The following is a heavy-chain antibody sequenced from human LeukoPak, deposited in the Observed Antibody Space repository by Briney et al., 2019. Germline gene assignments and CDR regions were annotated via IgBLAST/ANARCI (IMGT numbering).Heavy chain of an antibody. J-gene: IGHJ5*02. V-gene: IGHV5-51*01. CDR2: IYPGDSDT. D-gene: IGHD6-13*01. Sequence: GESLKISCKGSGYSFTSYWIGWVRQMPGKGLERMGIIYPGDSDTRYSPSFQGQVTISADKSISTAYLQWSSLKASDTAMYYCARYPYSSIGHNWFDPWGQGTLVTVSS. CDR1: GYSFTSYW. CDR3: ARYPYSSIGHNWFDP.